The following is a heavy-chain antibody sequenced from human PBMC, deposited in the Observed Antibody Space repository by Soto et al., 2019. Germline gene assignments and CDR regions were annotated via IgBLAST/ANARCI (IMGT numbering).Heavy chain of an antibody. CDR2: INHSGST. CDR1: GGSFSGYY. V-gene: IGHV4-34*01. D-gene: IGHD3-22*01. Sequence: QVQLQQWGAGLSKPSETLSLTCAVYGGSFSGYYWSWIRQPPGKGLEWIGEINHSGSTNYNPSLKSRVTISVDTSKNQFSLKLSSVTAADTAVYYCARHTPLRGYDSSGYYLRRGVDYWGQGTLVTVSS. J-gene: IGHJ4*02. CDR3: ARHTPLRGYDSSGYYLRRGVDY.